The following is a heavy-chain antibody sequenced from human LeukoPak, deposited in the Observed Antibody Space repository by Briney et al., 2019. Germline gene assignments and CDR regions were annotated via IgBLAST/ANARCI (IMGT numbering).Heavy chain of an antibody. CDR1: GGSISSSSYY. CDR3: ARGGGATPGYYYYGMDV. V-gene: IGHV4-39*07. D-gene: IGHD1-26*01. CDR2: IYYSGST. Sequence: SETLSLTCTVSGGSISSSSYYWGWIRQPPGKGLEWIGSIYYSGSTYYNPSLKSRVTISVDTSKNQFSLKLSSVTAADTAVYYCARGGGATPGYYYYGMDVWGQGTTVTVSS. J-gene: IGHJ6*02.